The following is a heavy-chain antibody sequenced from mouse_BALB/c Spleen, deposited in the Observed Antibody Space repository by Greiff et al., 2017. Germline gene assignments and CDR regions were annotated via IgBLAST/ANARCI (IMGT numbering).Heavy chain of an antibody. CDR1: GYTFTDYN. V-gene: IGHV1-18*01. J-gene: IGHJ2*01. CDR2: IKPNNGGT. D-gene: IGHD2-10*02. Sequence: VQLQQSGPELVKPGASVKIPCKASGYTFTDYNMDWVKQSHGKSLEWIGDIKPNNGGTIYNQKFKGKATLTVEKSSSTAYMELHSLTSEDTAVYYCARLEYGNYGFDYWGQGTTLTVSS. CDR3: ARLEYGNYGFDY.